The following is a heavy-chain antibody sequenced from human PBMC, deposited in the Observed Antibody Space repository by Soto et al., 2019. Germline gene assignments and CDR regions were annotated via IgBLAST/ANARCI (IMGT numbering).Heavy chain of an antibody. CDR2: IKQDENGK. CDR1: GFTFSSRW. V-gene: IGHV3-7*02. CDR3: ATHDGSAAACLVLDF. J-gene: IGHJ4*02. D-gene: IGHD6-13*01. Sequence: EVQLVESGGGLVQPGGSLRLSCEASGFTFSSRWMTWVRQGPGKGLEWVANIKQDENGKDYVDSVKGRFTISRDNAKNSLYLQMNSLSAEDTAVYYSATHDGSAAACLVLDFWGQGTLVTVSS.